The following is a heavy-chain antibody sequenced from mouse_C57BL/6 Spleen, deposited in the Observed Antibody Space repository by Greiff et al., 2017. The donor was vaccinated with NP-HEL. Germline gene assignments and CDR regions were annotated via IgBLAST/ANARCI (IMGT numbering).Heavy chain of an antibody. Sequence: QVQLKQPGAELVMPGASVKLSCKASGYTFTSYWMHWVKQRPGQGLEWIGEIDTSDSYTNYNQKFKGKSTLTVDKSSSTAYMQLSSLTSEDSAVYYCAREGYSYWGQGTTLTVSS. CDR3: AREGYSY. D-gene: IGHD2-12*01. V-gene: IGHV1-69*01. CDR2: IDTSDSYT. J-gene: IGHJ2*01. CDR1: GYTFTSYW.